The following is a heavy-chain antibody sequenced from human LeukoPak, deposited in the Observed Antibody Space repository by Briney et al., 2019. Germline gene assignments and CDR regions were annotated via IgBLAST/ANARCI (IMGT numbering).Heavy chain of an antibody. CDR3: ARGSQTPDAGY. CDR1: DDSISDSGYY. Sequence: SETLSLTCSVSDDSISDSGYYWSWIRQPPGKGLEWVGYMSYSGSTDYNPSLKSRVTISVDKSKKQFFLKLSSVTTADTAVYYCARGSQTPDAGYWGPGTLVTVSS. J-gene: IGHJ4*02. CDR2: MSYSGST. V-gene: IGHV4-61*08. D-gene: IGHD3-10*01.